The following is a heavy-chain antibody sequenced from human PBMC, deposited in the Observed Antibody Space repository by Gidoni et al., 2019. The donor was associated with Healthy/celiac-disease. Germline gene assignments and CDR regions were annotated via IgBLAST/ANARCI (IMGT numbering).Heavy chain of an antibody. CDR1: GYTFTSYD. V-gene: IGHV1-8*01. D-gene: IGHD4-4*01. J-gene: IGHJ6*02. CDR3: ARDYSNYDPSLSGMDV. CDR2: MNPNSGNT. Sequence: QVQLVQSGAEVKKPGASVKVSCKASGYTFTSYDINWVRQATGQGLEWMGWMNPNSGNTGYAQKFQGRVTMTRNTSISTAYMELSSLRSEDTAVYYCARDYSNYDPSLSGMDVWGQGTTVTVSS.